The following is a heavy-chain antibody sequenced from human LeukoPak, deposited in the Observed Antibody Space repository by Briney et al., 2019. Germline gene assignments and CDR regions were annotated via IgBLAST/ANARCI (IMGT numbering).Heavy chain of an antibody. D-gene: IGHD3-10*01. Sequence: PSETLSLTCSVSGDSITNTNYYWGWVRQSPEKNLEWIVSMSFNGNSFYNPSLQSPVTISPDTSKNHFSLNLRSVTAAGTAIYYCMRLNTYGLYLDYWGQGRLVTVSS. CDR3: MRLNTYGLYLDY. CDR2: MSFNGNS. V-gene: IGHV4-39*07. CDR1: GDSITNTNYY. J-gene: IGHJ4*02.